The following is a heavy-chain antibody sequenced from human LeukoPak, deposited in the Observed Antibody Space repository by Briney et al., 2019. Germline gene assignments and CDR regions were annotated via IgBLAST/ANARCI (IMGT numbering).Heavy chain of an antibody. CDR2: INYNSGAT. CDR3: SRALTSDDSSGYYAY. Sequence: ASVKVSCKGTVYTDTVCYKHWVRHAPGQGLEWMGWINYNSGATNYAQALQGRVTMTRDTSITVFYMELSSLRSDDTAVYYCSRALTSDDSSGYYAYWGQGTLVTVSS. V-gene: IGHV1-2*02. CDR1: VYTDTVCY. J-gene: IGHJ4*02. D-gene: IGHD3-22*01.